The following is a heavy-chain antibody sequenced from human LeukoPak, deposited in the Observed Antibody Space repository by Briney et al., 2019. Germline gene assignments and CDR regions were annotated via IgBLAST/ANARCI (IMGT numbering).Heavy chain of an antibody. V-gene: IGHV3-53*01. D-gene: IGHD2-8*01. CDR3: ARALMGFDY. CDR2: IHSGGSI. J-gene: IGHJ4*02. CDR1: RLIVSSNY. Sequence: PGGSLRLSCVASRLIVSSNYMTWVRQAPGKGLEWVAVIHSGGSIYYADSVQGRFTIARDNSKNTVYLQLNNVRADDTAVYYCARALMGFDYWGQGTLVVVSS.